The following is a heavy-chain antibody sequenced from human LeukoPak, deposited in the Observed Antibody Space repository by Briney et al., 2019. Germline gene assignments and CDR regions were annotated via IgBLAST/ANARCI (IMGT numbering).Heavy chain of an antibody. J-gene: IGHJ4*02. CDR3: ARLRYSGSWYSLFYPFDY. D-gene: IGHD6-13*01. Sequence: GGSLKISCKGPGYPFTRYWIAWVRQIPGKGLEWMGIIKPNDSDTRYSPSFQGQVPTSADKPTNTTSLQWSSLQASDTAMYYRARLRYSGSWYSLFYPFDYWGQGTLVTVSS. CDR1: GYPFTRYW. CDR2: IKPNDSDT. V-gene: IGHV5-51*01.